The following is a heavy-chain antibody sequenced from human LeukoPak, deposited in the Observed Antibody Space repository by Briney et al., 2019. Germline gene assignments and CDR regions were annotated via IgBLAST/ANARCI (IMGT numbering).Heavy chain of an antibody. Sequence: GGSLRLSCAASGFTFSSYAMSWVRQAPGKGLEWVSAISGSGGSTYYADSVKGRFTISRDNSKNTLYLQMNSLRAEDTAVYYYAKSYDFWSGYSNWGQGTLVTVSS. D-gene: IGHD3-3*01. J-gene: IGHJ4*02. CDR1: GFTFSSYA. CDR2: ISGSGGST. V-gene: IGHV3-23*01. CDR3: AKSYDFWSGYSN.